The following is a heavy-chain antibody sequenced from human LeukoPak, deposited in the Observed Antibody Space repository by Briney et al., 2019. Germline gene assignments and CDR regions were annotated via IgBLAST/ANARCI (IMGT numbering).Heavy chain of an antibody. J-gene: IGHJ2*01. CDR2: IYYSGST. CDR1: GGSIITTTYC. V-gene: IGHV4-39*01. D-gene: IGHD5-24*01. CDR3: ARHVRWLQFTLYFDI. Sequence: SETLSLTRTVPGGSIITTTYCWGWIRQPPGKGLEWIGCIYYSGSTYYNPSLNSRVTISVDTSKKQFSLKLSSATAAATAVYYCARHVRWLQFTLYFDIWGRGHLVTVSS.